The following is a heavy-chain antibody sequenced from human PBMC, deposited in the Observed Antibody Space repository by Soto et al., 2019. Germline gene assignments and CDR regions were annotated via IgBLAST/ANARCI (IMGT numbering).Heavy chain of an antibody. CDR1: GFAISRGYY. V-gene: IGHV4-38-2*02. D-gene: IGHD1-1*01. J-gene: IGHJ4*02. Sequence: TLSLTCSVSGFAISRGYYWSWVRQPPGKGLEWIGSIYPSVSSYHNPSLATRLRLSIDTSKNQFTLNLTSVTAADTALYFCAREKVGTTFFDNWGQGIQVTVSS. CDR2: IYPSVSS. CDR3: AREKVGTTFFDN.